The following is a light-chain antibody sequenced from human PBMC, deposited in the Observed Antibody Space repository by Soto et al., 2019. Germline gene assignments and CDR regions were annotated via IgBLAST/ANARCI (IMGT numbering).Light chain of an antibody. V-gene: IGLV4-60*02. CDR3: ETWDSNTHTV. CDR2: LEGSGSY. J-gene: IGLJ3*02. CDR1: SGHSSYI. Sequence: QSVLTQSSSASASLGSSVKLTCTLSSGHSSYIIAWHQQQPGKAPRYLMKLEGSGSYNKGSGVPDRFSGSSSGADRYLTISGLQCEDEADYYCETWDSNTHTVFGGGTKLTVL.